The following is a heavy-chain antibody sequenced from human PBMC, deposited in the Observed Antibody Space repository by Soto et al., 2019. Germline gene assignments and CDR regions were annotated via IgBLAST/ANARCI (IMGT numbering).Heavy chain of an antibody. CDR3: AKEATNINNFDY. V-gene: IGHV3-48*03. Sequence: GGSLRLSCAASGFTFDNYEMNWVRQAQGKGLEWLSYISSSGSVTYYADSVKGRFTISRDNAKYSLFLQMNSLRAEDTAVYYCAKEATNINNFDYWGQGTLVTVSS. CDR2: ISSSGSVT. CDR1: GFTFDNYE. D-gene: IGHD1-26*01. J-gene: IGHJ4*02.